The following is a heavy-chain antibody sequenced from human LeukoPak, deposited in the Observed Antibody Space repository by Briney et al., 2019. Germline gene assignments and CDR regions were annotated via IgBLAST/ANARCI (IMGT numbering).Heavy chain of an antibody. CDR2: INPNSGAT. J-gene: IGHJ5*02. D-gene: IGHD5-18*01. CDR1: GYTFTGYY. CDR3: ARGLDLYPGYSYGQNWFDP. V-gene: IGHV1-2*02. Sequence: ASVKVSCKASGYTFTGYYIHWVRQAPGQGLEWMGWINPNSGATNYAQKIQGRVTMTRDTSISAAYMELSRLRSDDTAVYYCARGLDLYPGYSYGQNWFDPWGQGTLVTVS.